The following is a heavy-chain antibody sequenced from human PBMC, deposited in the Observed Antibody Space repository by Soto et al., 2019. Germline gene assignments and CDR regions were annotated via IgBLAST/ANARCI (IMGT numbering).Heavy chain of an antibody. CDR3: ARSGSSIAARHYWFDP. CDR1: GGTFSSYA. Sequence: QVQLVQSGAEVKKPGSSVKVSCKASGGTFSSYAISWVRQAPGQGLEWMGGIIPIFGTANYAQKFQGRATITADESTSTAYMALSSLRSEDTAVYYCARSGSSIAARHYWFDPWGQGTLVTVSS. CDR2: IIPIFGTA. V-gene: IGHV1-69*01. J-gene: IGHJ5*02. D-gene: IGHD6-6*01.